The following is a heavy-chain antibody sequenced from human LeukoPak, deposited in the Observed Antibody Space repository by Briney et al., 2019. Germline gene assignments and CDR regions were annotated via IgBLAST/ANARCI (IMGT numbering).Heavy chain of an antibody. CDR1: GGTFSSYA. CDR2: IIPILGIA. V-gene: IGHV1-69*04. D-gene: IGHD6-6*01. Sequence: SVKVSCKASGGTFSSYAISWVRQAPGQGLEWMGRIIPILGIANYAQKFQGRVTITADKSTSTAYMELSSLRSEDTAVYYCASQDYSSSPRPVYYYGMDVWGQGTTVTVSS. J-gene: IGHJ6*02. CDR3: ASQDYSSSPRPVYYYGMDV.